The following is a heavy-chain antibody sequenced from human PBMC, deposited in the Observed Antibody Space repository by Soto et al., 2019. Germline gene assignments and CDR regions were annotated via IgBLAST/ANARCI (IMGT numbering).Heavy chain of an antibody. D-gene: IGHD5-18*01. V-gene: IGHV3-74*01. Sequence: GALRLSCAASGFTFSSYWMHWVRQAPGKGLVWVSRINPDGSATNYADSVKGRFTISRDNAKNTLYLQMNSLRAEDTAVFYCGRGGSDSPMAPGYWGQGTLVTVSS. J-gene: IGHJ4*02. CDR1: GFTFSSYW. CDR3: GRGGSDSPMAPGY. CDR2: INPDGSAT.